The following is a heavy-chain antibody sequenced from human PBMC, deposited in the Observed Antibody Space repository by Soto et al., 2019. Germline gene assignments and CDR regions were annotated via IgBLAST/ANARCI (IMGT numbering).Heavy chain of an antibody. CDR3: AHSVYDSSGYYYFDY. D-gene: IGHD3-22*01. CDR1: GFSVTTSGVG. CDR2: IFWNDDK. Sequence: QITLKESGPTLVKPTQPLTLTCTFSGFSVTTSGVGVGWIRQPPGKALEWLAFIFWNDDKRYRQSLESRLTITKDSSKNQVVLTVTDVDPVDTATYYCAHSVYDSSGYYYFDYWGQGILVTVSS. V-gene: IGHV2-5*01. J-gene: IGHJ4*02.